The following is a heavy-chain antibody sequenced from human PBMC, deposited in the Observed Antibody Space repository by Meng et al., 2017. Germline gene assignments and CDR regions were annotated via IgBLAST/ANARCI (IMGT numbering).Heavy chain of an antibody. Sequence: QALLDHWGEGLLQPSEALALTCAVYGGSFSGYHWGWIRQPPEKGLEWIGEINHSGRTNYNPSLKSRVTISVDTSKNQFSRKLSSVTAADTAVYYCARRGIAARPFYYWGQGTLVTVSS. J-gene: IGHJ4*02. CDR1: GGSFSGYH. D-gene: IGHD6-6*01. V-gene: IGHV4-34*01. CDR2: INHSGRT. CDR3: ARRGIAARPFYY.